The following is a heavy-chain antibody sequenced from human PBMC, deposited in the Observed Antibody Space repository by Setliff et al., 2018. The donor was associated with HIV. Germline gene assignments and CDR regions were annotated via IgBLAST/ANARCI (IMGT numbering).Heavy chain of an antibody. CDR3: ATSDLVHLFDY. Sequence: GESLKISCKGSRYSFTNYWIAWVRQMPGKGLEWMGIIYPGDSDTRYSPTFQGQVTISADKSISTAYLQWSSLRASDTAMYYCATSDLVHLFDYWGQGALVTVSS. J-gene: IGHJ4*02. CDR1: RYSFTNYW. V-gene: IGHV5-51*01. CDR2: IYPGDSDT.